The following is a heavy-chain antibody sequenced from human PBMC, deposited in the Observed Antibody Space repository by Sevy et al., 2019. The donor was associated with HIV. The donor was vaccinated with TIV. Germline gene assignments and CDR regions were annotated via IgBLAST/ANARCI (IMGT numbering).Heavy chain of an antibody. Sequence: SETLSLTCTVSGGSISGSTNYWGWIRQSPGKGLEWIGSLYYGGSTYLNPSLKSRVTTSVDTSKNQFSLKLNSVTAADTAVYYCVRHLTNYLYRYFDLWGRGALVTVSS. CDR3: VRHLTNYLYRYFDL. D-gene: IGHD2-8*01. CDR2: LYYGGST. J-gene: IGHJ2*01. CDR1: GGSISGSTNY. V-gene: IGHV4-39*01.